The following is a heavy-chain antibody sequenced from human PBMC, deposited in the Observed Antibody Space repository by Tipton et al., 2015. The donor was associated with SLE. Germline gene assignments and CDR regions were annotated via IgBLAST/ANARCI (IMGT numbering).Heavy chain of an antibody. CDR1: EFTFGSFW. CDR2: IEQDGSEK. CDR3: VRERRGYSMGVWYYYGLDV. Sequence: SLRLSCEASEFTFGSFWMSWVRQAPGKGLEWVANIEQDGSEKYYVGSVKGRFTISRDNAKNSLFLQMNSLRAEDTAVYYCVRERRGYSMGVWYYYGLDVWGQGTTVTVSS. J-gene: IGHJ6*02. D-gene: IGHD5-18*01. V-gene: IGHV3-7*01.